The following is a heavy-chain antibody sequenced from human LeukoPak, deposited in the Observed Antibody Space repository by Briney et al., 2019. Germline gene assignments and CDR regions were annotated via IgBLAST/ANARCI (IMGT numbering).Heavy chain of an antibody. CDR3: ARLLYSSSWYHDY. CDR2: INQSGST. V-gene: IGHV4-34*01. J-gene: IGHJ4*02. Sequence: GSLRLSCAASGFTFSSYAMSWVRQAPGKGLEWIGEINQSGSTNYNPSLKSRVTISVDTSKKQFSLKLSSVTAADTAVYYCARLLYSSSWYHDYWGQGTLVTVSS. CDR1: GFTFSSYA. D-gene: IGHD6-13*01.